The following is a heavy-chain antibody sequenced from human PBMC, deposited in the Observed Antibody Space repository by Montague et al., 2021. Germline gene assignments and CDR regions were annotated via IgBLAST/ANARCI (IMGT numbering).Heavy chain of an antibody. CDR3: AKDEEYCSGDSCYIDY. CDR1: GFTFSSYA. V-gene: IGHV3-23*01. D-gene: IGHD2-15*01. CDR2: INGSGGST. J-gene: IGHJ4*02. Sequence: SLRLSCAASGFTFSSYAMSWVRQAPGKGLEWVSAINGSGGSTYYADSVKGRFTISRDNSKNTLYLHMNSLRAEDTAVYSCAKDEEYCSGDSCYIDYWGQGTLVTVSS.